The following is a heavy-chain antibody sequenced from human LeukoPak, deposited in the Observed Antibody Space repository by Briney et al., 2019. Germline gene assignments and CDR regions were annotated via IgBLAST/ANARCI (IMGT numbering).Heavy chain of an antibody. Sequence: PSETLSLTCTVSGGSISSYYWSWIRQPPGKGLEWIGEINHSGSTNYNPSLKSRVTISVDTSKNQFSLKLSSVTAADTAVYYCARARDTAMVTWFDYWGQGTLVTVSS. CDR2: INHSGST. V-gene: IGHV4-34*01. D-gene: IGHD5-18*01. CDR3: ARARDTAMVTWFDY. CDR1: GGSISSYY. J-gene: IGHJ4*02.